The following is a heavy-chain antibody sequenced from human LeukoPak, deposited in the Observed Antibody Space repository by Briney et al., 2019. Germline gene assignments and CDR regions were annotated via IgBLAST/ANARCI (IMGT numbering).Heavy chain of an antibody. D-gene: IGHD5-18*01. CDR1: GFTFSSYG. V-gene: IGHV3-30*02. CDR3: AKDFVRWLREEDY. Sequence: GGSLRLSCAASGFTFSSYGMHWVRQAPGKGLEWVAFIRYDGSNKYYADSVKGRFTISRDNSKNTLYLQMNGLRAEDTAVYYCAKDFVRWLREEDYWGQGTLVTVSS. J-gene: IGHJ4*02. CDR2: IRYDGSNK.